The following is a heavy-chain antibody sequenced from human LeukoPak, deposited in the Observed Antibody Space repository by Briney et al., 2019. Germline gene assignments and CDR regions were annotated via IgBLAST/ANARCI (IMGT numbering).Heavy chain of an antibody. D-gene: IGHD6-19*01. J-gene: IGHJ4*02. Sequence: SGTLSLTCAVSGGSISSGNWWNWVRQPPRKGLEWIGEIYHSGSTNYNPSLKSRVTISLDKSENQFSLRVSSVIAADTAIYYCARAQVAGNDFDYWSQGTLVTVSS. CDR2: IYHSGST. V-gene: IGHV4-4*02. CDR3: ARAQVAGNDFDY. CDR1: GGSISSGNW.